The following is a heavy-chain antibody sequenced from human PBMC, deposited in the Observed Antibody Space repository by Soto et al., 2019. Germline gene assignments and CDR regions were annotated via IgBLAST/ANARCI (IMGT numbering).Heavy chain of an antibody. CDR1: GFTSSRYA. V-gene: IGHV3-30-3*01. J-gene: IGHJ6*01. Sequence: QGQLVESGGGVIQPGGALRLSCADAGFTSSRYAMHWVRKAAGKGLEWVALTSFDGGDKFYSDHVKGRFTITRDNSENTFYLRMSCRRGYDTAVYYCARKCGSTSCHNFYYSYGMDVWGPGNTVTVSS. D-gene: IGHD2-2*01. CDR2: TSFDGGDK. CDR3: ARKCGSTSCHNFYYSYGMDV.